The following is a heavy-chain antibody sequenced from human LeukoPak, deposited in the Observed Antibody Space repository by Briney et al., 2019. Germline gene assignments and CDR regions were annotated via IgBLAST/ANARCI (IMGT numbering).Heavy chain of an antibody. CDR2: IYYSGST. CDR1: GGSFSGYY. Sequence: SETLSLTCAVYGGSFSGYYWSWIRQPPGKGLEWIGSIYYSGSTYYNPSLKSRVTISVDTSKNQFSLKLSSVTAADTAVYYCARVYYYDSSGYYDQGYFDYWGQGTLVTVSS. J-gene: IGHJ4*02. V-gene: IGHV4-34*01. CDR3: ARVYYYDSSGYYDQGYFDY. D-gene: IGHD3-22*01.